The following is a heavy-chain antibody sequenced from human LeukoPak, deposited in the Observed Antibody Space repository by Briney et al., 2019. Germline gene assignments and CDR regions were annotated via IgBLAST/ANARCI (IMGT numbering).Heavy chain of an antibody. Sequence: PGGSLRLSCAASGFTFSSHWMNWVRQAPGKGLEWVANIKQDGSEKYYVDSVKGRFTISRDNAKNSLYLQMNSLRAEDTAVYYCARDHRVGQGPTHFDYWGQGTLVTVSS. CDR3: ARDHRVGQGPTHFDY. CDR1: GFTFSSHW. CDR2: IKQDGSEK. V-gene: IGHV3-7*01. J-gene: IGHJ4*02.